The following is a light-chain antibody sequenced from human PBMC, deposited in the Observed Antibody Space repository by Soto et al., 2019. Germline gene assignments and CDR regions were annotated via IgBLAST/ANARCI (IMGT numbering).Light chain of an antibody. J-gene: IGKJ1*01. CDR1: QSIRNH. CDR3: QKIYSSSPP. Sequence: DIQMTQSPSSLSASVEDRVIITCRASQSIRNHLQWYQQKPGKAPKLLIFAASSLQSGGPSRCSASRSGPDFTLPISSLQPQDFATYYGQKIYSSSPPFGQGTKVDIK. V-gene: IGKV1-39*01. CDR2: AAS.